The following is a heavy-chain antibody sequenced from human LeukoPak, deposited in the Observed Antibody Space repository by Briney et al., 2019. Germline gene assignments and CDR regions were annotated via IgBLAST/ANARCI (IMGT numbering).Heavy chain of an antibody. CDR3: AKEQRFLEWLVPFDY. CDR2: IRYDGSNK. Sequence: SGGSLRLSCAASGFTFSSYGMHWVRQAPGKGLEWVAFIRYDGSNKYYADSVKGRFTISRDNSKNTLYLQMNSLRAEDTAVYYCAKEQRFLEWLVPFDYWGQGTLVTVSS. V-gene: IGHV3-30*02. CDR1: GFTFSSYG. J-gene: IGHJ4*02. D-gene: IGHD3-3*01.